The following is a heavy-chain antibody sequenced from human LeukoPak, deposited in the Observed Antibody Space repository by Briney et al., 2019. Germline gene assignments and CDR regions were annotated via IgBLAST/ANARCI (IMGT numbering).Heavy chain of an antibody. CDR2: IKQGGSET. CDR3: ARIRGISSAGDY. Sequence: PGGSLRLSCVASGFTFTTYAMIWVRQAPGKGREWGANIKQGGSETYYGDSVKGRFTISRDNAKNSLYLQMNSLRAEDTAVYYCARIRGISSAGDYWGQGTLVTVSS. J-gene: IGHJ4*02. CDR1: GFTFTTYA. D-gene: IGHD6-13*01. V-gene: IGHV3-7*04.